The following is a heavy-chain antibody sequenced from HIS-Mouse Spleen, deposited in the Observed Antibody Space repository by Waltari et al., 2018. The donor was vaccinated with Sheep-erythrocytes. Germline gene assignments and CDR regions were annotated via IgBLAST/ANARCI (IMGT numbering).Heavy chain of an antibody. J-gene: IGHJ3*02. Sequence: QVQLQQWGAGRLKPSETLSLTFAVYGGSFRGYYWSWIRQPPGKGLEWIGEINHSGSTNYNPSLKSRVTISVDTSKNQFSLKLSSVTAADTAVYYCALSVDLAGAFDIWGQGTMVTVSS. D-gene: IGHD6-19*01. CDR3: ALSVDLAGAFDI. CDR1: GGSFRGYY. V-gene: IGHV4-34*01. CDR2: INHSGST.